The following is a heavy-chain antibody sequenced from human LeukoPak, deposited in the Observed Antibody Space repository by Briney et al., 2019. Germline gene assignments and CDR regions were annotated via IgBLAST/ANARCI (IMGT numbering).Heavy chain of an antibody. CDR1: GGSIGSGTYY. D-gene: IGHD1-20*01. J-gene: IGHJ5*02. V-gene: IGHV4-61*02. CDR3: ASLTRTMGFDP. CDR2: FYTGGST. Sequence: PSETLSLTCTVSGGSIGSGTYYWTWLRQPAGKGLEWIGRFYTGGSTNYNPSLRSRVSISLDMSKNQFSLRLSSVTAADTAVYYCASLTRTMGFDPWGQGTLVTVSS.